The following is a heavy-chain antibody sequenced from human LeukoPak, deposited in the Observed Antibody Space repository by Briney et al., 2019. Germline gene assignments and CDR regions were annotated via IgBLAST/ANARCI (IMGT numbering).Heavy chain of an antibody. D-gene: IGHD1-7*01. CDR1: GFTFSNYA. J-gene: IGHJ4*02. CDR2: ISGSGGST. CDR3: AKVRYNWNYYFDY. V-gene: IGHV3-23*01. Sequence: GGSLRLSCAASGFTFSNYAMTWVRQAPGKGLEWVSAISGSGGSTYYAGSEKGRFTISRDNSKNTLYLQMNSLRAEDTAVYYCAKVRYNWNYYFDYWGQGTLVTVSS.